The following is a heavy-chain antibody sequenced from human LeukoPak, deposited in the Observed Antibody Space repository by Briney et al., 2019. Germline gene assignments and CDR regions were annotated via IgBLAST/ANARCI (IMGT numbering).Heavy chain of an antibody. Sequence: HGESLKISWKGSGYSSTSYWIGLVRQMPGKGLEGMGSIYPGEYNTRYSPSFQGQLTIPADKSISTAYLQSSSLKASDTAMYYCARQIVATIQVFDYWGQGPLVPVSS. CDR2: IYPGEYNT. CDR3: ARQIVATIQVFDY. J-gene: IGHJ4*02. CDR1: GYSSTSYW. V-gene: IGHV5-51*01. D-gene: IGHD5-12*01.